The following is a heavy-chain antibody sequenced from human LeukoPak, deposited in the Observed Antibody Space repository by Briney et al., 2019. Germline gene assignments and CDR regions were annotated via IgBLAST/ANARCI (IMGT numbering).Heavy chain of an antibody. CDR1: GFTFSNYG. CDR3: AKDEVFSSAWYFDY. Sequence: AGGSLRLSCAASGFTFSNYGMHWVRQAPGKGLEWVAFIRSDGTIKYYTESLKGRFTISRDNSKNTLYLQMNSLRVEDTAVYYCAKDEVFSSAWYFDYWGQETWSPSPQ. CDR2: IRSDGTIK. J-gene: IGHJ4*01. D-gene: IGHD6-19*01. V-gene: IGHV3-30*02.